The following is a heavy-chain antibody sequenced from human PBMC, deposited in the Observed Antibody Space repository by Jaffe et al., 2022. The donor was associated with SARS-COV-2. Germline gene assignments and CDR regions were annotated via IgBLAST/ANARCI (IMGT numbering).Heavy chain of an antibody. CDR2: ISSSSSYI. J-gene: IGHJ6*02. Sequence: EVQLVESGGGLVKPGGSLRLSCAASGFTFSSYSMNWVRQAPGKGLEWVSSISSSSSYIYYADSVKGRFTISRDNAKNSLYLQMNSLRAEDTAVYYCARGKTRGYSYGYPNYYYGMDVWGQGTTVTVSS. CDR1: GFTFSSYS. CDR3: ARGKTRGYSYGYPNYYYGMDV. V-gene: IGHV3-21*01. D-gene: IGHD5-18*01.